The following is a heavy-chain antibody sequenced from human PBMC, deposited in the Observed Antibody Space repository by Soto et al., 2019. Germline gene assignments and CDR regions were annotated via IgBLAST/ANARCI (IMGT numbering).Heavy chain of an antibody. V-gene: IGHV3-23*01. CDR1: GFTFSSYA. D-gene: IGHD6-19*01. CDR2: ISGSGGST. J-gene: IGHJ4*02. Sequence: PGGSLRLSCAASGFTFSSYAMSWVRQAPGKGLEWVSAISGSGGSTYYADSVKGRFTISRDNSKNTLYLQMNSLRAEDTAVYYCAKYSGLQWLVESYFDYWGQGTLVTVSS. CDR3: AKYSGLQWLVESYFDY.